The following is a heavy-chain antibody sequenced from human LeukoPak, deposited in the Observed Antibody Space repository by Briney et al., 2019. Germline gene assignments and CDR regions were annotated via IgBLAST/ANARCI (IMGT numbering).Heavy chain of an antibody. J-gene: IGHJ4*02. CDR3: AKDLETINPTMD. CDR1: GFTYSSHA. D-gene: IGHD3-10*01. Sequence: GGSLRLSCAASGFTYSSHAMSWVRQAPGKGLEWVSSIGGSGKNTFYADAVKGRFTISRDNSKDTLYLQMNSLRAEDTAVYYCAKDLETINPTMDWGQGTLVTVSS. V-gene: IGHV3-23*01. CDR2: IGGSGKNT.